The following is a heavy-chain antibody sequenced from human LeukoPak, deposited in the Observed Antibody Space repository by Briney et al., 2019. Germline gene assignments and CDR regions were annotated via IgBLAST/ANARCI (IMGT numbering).Heavy chain of an antibody. CDR1: VGIFSSYA. D-gene: IGHD3-16*02. CDR3: AKGSRLREGLSYRF. J-gene: IGHJ4*02. CDR2: IIPIFGSA. V-gene: IGHV1-69*06. Sequence: ASVTVSFTYSVGIFSSYAINWVRQAPGQGGEWMGRIIPIFGSANYAQKFQGRVTITADKATRTAYMELSSLRSEDTALYYCAKGSRLREGLSYRFWGQGALVSVSS.